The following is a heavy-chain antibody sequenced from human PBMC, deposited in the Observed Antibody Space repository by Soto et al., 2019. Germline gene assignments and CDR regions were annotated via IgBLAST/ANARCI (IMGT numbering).Heavy chain of an antibody. Sequence: QVQLVQSGAEVKKPGASVKVSCKASGYTFTSYGISWVRQAPGQGLEWMGWISAYNGNTNYAQKLQGRFTMTTDTSKSTAYMELRRMRSDDKAVYYCAREARRQQLGTDYWGQGTLVTVSS. CDR2: ISAYNGNT. CDR1: GYTFTSYG. J-gene: IGHJ4*02. D-gene: IGHD6-13*01. CDR3: AREARRQQLGTDY. V-gene: IGHV1-18*01.